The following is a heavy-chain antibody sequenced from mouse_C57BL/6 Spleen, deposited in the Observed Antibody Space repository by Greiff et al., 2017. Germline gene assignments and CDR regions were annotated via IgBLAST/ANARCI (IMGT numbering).Heavy chain of an antibody. CDR3: ATSINTVVGQDAMDY. V-gene: IGHV1-47*01. Sequence: QVQLQQSGAELVKPGASVKMSCKASGYTFTTYPIEWMKQNHGKSLEWIGNFHPYNDDTKYNEKFKGKATLTGEKCSSPVYLELSRLTSDDSAVYYWATSINTVVGQDAMDYWGQGTSVTVSS. CDR1: GYTFTTYP. CDR2: FHPYNDDT. J-gene: IGHJ4*01. D-gene: IGHD1-1*01.